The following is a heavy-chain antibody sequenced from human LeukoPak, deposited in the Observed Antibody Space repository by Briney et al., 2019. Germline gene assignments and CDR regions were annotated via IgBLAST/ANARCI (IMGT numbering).Heavy chain of an antibody. Sequence: GRSLRLSCAASGFTFSSYGMHWVRQAPGKGLEWVAVIWYDGSNKYYADSVKGRFTISRDNSKNTLYLQMNSLRAEDTAVYYCARDKYDSSGYYYVEFDYWGQGTLVTVSS. V-gene: IGHV3-33*01. CDR1: GFTFSSYG. CDR2: IWYDGSNK. D-gene: IGHD3-22*01. J-gene: IGHJ4*02. CDR3: ARDKYDSSGYYYVEFDY.